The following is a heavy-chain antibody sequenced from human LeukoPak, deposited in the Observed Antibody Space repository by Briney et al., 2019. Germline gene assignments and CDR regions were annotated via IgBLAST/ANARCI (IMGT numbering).Heavy chain of an antibody. J-gene: IGHJ3*02. CDR3: AKVGLGNTAIHI. V-gene: IGHV1-8*01. D-gene: IGHD3/OR15-3a*01. CDR2: MNFNSGNT. Sequence: GASVKVSCKASGYTFPNYDINWVLQATGQGLEWMGWMNFNSGNTGYAQKFQGRVTMTRNTAICIIYMELSSLKSEDTAIYYCAKVGLGNTAIHIWGQGTMVTVSS. CDR1: GYTFPNYD.